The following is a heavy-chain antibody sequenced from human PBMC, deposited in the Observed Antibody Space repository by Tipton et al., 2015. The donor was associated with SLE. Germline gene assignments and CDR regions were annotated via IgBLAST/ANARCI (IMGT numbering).Heavy chain of an antibody. J-gene: IGHJ4*02. CDR1: GGSISSYY. D-gene: IGHD6-13*01. V-gene: IGHV4-4*08. CDR3: ARVTHSSSWVPYYFDY. Sequence: LRLSCTVSGGSISSYYWSWIRQPPGKGLEWFGYIYTSGSTNYNPSLKSRVTISVDTSKNQFSLKLSSVTAADTAVYYCARVTHSSSWVPYYFDYWGQGTLVTVSS. CDR2: IYTSGST.